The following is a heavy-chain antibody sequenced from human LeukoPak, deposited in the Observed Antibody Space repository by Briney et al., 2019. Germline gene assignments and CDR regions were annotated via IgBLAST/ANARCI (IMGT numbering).Heavy chain of an antibody. CDR1: GYTFTSYY. Sequence: ASVKVSCTASGYTFTSYYMHWVRQAPGQGLEWMGIINPSGGSTSYAQKFQGRVTMTRDTSTSTVYMELSSLRSEDTAVYYCARQVAHYGMDVWGQGTTVTVSS. CDR2: INPSGGST. V-gene: IGHV1-46*01. D-gene: IGHD5-12*01. CDR3: ARQVAHYGMDV. J-gene: IGHJ6*02.